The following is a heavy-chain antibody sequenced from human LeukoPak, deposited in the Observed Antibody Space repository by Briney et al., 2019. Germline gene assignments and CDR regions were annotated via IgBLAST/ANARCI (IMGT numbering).Heavy chain of an antibody. Sequence: SVNVSCKCSAGTFSSYANSWVRQDPGQGLEWMGRVIPIFGTANYAQKFQGRVTITADESTSTAYMELSSLRSEDTAVYYCARDTMEMATHWFDPWGQGTLVTVSS. CDR3: ARDTMEMATHWFDP. D-gene: IGHD5-24*01. J-gene: IGHJ5*02. CDR1: AGTFSSYA. V-gene: IGHV1-69*01. CDR2: VIPIFGTA.